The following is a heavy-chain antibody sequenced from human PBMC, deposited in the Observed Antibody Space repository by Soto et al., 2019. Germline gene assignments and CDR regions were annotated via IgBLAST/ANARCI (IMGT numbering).Heavy chain of an antibody. CDR2: IRSKANSYAT. D-gene: IGHD1-26*01. CDR3: TRAWEDYYYYYGMDV. V-gene: IGHV3-73*01. J-gene: IGHJ6*02. CDR1: GYTFSGSA. Sequence: PGGSLRLSCAASGYTFSGSAMHWVRQASGKGLEWVGRIRSKANSYATAYAASVKGRFTISRDDSKNTAYLQMNSLKTEDTAVYYCTRAWEDYYYYYGMDVWGQGTKVTVSS.